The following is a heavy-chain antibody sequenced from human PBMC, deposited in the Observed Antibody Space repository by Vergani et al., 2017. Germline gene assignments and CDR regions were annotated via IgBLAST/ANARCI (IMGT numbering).Heavy chain of an antibody. Sequence: QLQLQESGPGLVKPSETLSLTCTVSGGSLSSSSYYWGWIRQPPGKGLEWIGSIYYSGSTYYNPSLKSRVTISVDTSKNQFSLKLSSVTAADTAVYYCARARDIVLIGWFDPWGQGTLVTVSS. J-gene: IGHJ5*02. CDR1: GGSLSSSSYY. D-gene: IGHD2-8*01. V-gene: IGHV4-39*07. CDR2: IYYSGST. CDR3: ARARDIVLIGWFDP.